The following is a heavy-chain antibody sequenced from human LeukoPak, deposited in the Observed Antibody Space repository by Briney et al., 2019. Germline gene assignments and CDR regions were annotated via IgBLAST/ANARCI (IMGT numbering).Heavy chain of an antibody. V-gene: IGHV1-69*04. Sequence: ASVKVSCKASGGTFSSYAISWVRQAPGQGLEWMGRINPILGRANYAQKFQGRVTITADTSTSTAYMELSSLRSEDTAVYYCARVVDGYNDYWGQGTRVTFSS. D-gene: IGHD5-12*01. CDR2: INPILGRA. J-gene: IGHJ4*02. CDR3: ARVVDGYNDY. CDR1: GGTFSSYA.